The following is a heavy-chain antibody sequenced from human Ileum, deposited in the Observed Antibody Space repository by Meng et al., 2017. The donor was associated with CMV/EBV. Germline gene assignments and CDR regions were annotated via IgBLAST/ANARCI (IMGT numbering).Heavy chain of an antibody. J-gene: IGHJ4*02. CDR2: VYYSGTT. CDR3: ARNVGFYSSQIAY. Sequence: QLPLQESGPGLLKPSETLSLTCTASGGSTTSSTYYWGWIRQPPGKGLEWIGSVYYSGTTYYNPSLKSRVNMSIDTSKNRFSLKLSSATAADTAVYYCARNVGFYSSQIAYWGQGALVTVSS. D-gene: IGHD3-3*01. CDR1: GGSTTSSTYY. V-gene: IGHV4-39*07.